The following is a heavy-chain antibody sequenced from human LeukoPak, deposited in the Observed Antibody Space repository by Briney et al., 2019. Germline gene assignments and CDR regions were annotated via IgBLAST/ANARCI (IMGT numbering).Heavy chain of an antibody. V-gene: IGHV3-15*01. D-gene: IGHD5-12*01. CDR1: GFTFTYAY. CDR3: TTDAGYSDRWCNR. Sequence: PGGSLRLSCAASGFTFTYAYMSWVRQAPGKGLEWLGRIKSKSDGGTTDYGAPVKGRFTISRDDSKTTLYLQMNSLKTEDTAVYYCTTDAGYSDRWCNRWGQGTLVTVSS. CDR2: IKSKSDGGTT. J-gene: IGHJ4*02.